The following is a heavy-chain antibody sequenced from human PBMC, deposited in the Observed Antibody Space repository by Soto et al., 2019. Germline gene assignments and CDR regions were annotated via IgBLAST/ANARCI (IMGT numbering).Heavy chain of an antibody. Sequence: PWGSLRLSCAVSGFTFTNYSISWVREAPGEGLEWVSNIQQDGSEKYYVDSVNGRFTTSRDNGKNSLYLQMNSLTAEDTAVYYCARHLPGYCTTTYCYSYFGYWGQGNLVTVSS. J-gene: IGHJ4*02. CDR3: ARHLPGYCTTTYCYSYFGY. D-gene: IGHD2-2*02. V-gene: IGHV3-7*03. CDR1: GFTFTNYS. CDR2: IQQDGSEK.